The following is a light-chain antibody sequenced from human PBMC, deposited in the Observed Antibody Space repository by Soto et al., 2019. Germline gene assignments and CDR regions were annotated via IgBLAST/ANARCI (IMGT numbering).Light chain of an antibody. J-gene: IGKJ4*01. CDR1: QGIAPY. V-gene: IGKV1-27*01. CDR3: XKYNXXPLT. CDR2: ATS. Sequence: DVQMTQSPSSLSAFVGDRVTITCRASQGIAPYLAWFQQKPGKVPKLLIYATSTLQSGVPSRFXXXGXGTXXXXXXXXXXPEXXGXXYCXKYNXXPLTFGGGTKVEIK.